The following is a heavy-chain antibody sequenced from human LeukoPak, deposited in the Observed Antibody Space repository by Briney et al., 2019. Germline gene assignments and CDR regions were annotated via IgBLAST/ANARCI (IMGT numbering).Heavy chain of an antibody. Sequence: SETLSLTCTVSGGSISSYYWSWIRQPPGKGLEWIGYIYYSGSTNYNPSLKSRVTISVDTSKNQFSLKLSSVTAADTAVYYCARRTGDSGGDYLGLLYYFDYWGQGTLVTVSS. CDR2: IYYSGST. D-gene: IGHD2-21*02. CDR1: GGSISSYY. CDR3: ARRTGDSGGDYLGLLYYFDY. J-gene: IGHJ4*02. V-gene: IGHV4-59*08.